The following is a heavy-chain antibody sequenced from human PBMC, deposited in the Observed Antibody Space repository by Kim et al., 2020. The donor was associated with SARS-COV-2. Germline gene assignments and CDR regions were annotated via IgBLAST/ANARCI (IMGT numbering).Heavy chain of an antibody. D-gene: IGHD4-17*01. V-gene: IGHV3-23*01. Sequence: GGSLRLSCAGSGFTFSSYGMSWVRQAPGKGLEWVSAISHTGDITDYADSMKGRFTISRDNSKNTLYLQMNSLRADDTALYYCAIRGSNYGGYNYWGQGTLVTVSS. J-gene: IGHJ4*02. CDR1: GFTFSSYG. CDR2: ISHTGDIT. CDR3: AIRGSNYGGYNY.